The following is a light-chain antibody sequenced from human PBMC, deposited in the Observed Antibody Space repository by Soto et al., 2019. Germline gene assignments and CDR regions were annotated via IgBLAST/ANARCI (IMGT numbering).Light chain of an antibody. CDR3: AAWDDSLNGRV. CDR2: SNN. Sequence: QSVLTQPPSASGTPGQRVTISCSGSSSNIGSNPVNWYQQLPGTAPKLLIFSNNQRPSGVPDRFSGSKSGTSASLAISGLQSEDEADYYCAAWDDSLNGRVFGGGIKLTVL. CDR1: SSNIGSNP. V-gene: IGLV1-44*01. J-gene: IGLJ2*01.